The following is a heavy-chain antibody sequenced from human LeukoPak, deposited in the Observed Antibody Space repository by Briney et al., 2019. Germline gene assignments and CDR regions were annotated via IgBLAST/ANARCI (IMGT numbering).Heavy chain of an antibody. Sequence: PGGSLRLSCAASGFTFSGHYMDWVRQAPGKGLEWVGRTRNKANSYTTEYAASVKGRFTISRDDSKNSLYLQMNSLKTEDTAVYYCARERYYDSSGYYPYYFDYWGQGTLVTVSS. D-gene: IGHD3-22*01. CDR3: ARERYYDSSGYYPYYFDY. CDR2: TRNKANSYTT. J-gene: IGHJ4*02. CDR1: GFTFSGHY. V-gene: IGHV3-72*01.